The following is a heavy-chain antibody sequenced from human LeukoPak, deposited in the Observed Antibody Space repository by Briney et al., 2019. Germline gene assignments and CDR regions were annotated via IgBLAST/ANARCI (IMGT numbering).Heavy chain of an antibody. Sequence: GGSLRLSCAASGFTFSSYWMSWARQAPGKGLEWVANIKQDGSEKYYVDSVKGRFTISRDNAKNSLYLQMNSLRAEDTAVYYCARVRYNWKLEWWFDPWGQGTLVTVSS. CDR3: ARVRYNWKLEWWFDP. J-gene: IGHJ5*02. CDR2: IKQDGSEK. V-gene: IGHV3-7*01. CDR1: GFTFSSYW. D-gene: IGHD1-20*01.